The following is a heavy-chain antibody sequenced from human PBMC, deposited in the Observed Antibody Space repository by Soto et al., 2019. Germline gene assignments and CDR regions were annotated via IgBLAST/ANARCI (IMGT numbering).Heavy chain of an antibody. Sequence: GGSLRLSCGASGLSVSDNYMGWVRQAPGRGLEWVSVMYAGGDTHYADSVKGRFTISRDKSENTLYLQMNSLRDEDTGVYFCVSRIPNWVFDYWGLGTLVTVSS. V-gene: IGHV3-53*01. J-gene: IGHJ4*01. CDR2: MYAGGDT. CDR3: VSRIPNWVFDY. CDR1: GLSVSDNY. D-gene: IGHD2-21*01.